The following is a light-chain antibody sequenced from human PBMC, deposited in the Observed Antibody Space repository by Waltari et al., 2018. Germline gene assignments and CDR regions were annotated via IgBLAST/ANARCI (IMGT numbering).Light chain of an antibody. V-gene: IGKV4-1*01. CDR2: WAS. Sequence: DIVMTQSPDSLAVSLGERATINCKSSQSVLYSSNNKSYLAWYQHKPGQPPKLLIYWASTREAGVSDRFSGSGSGTDFTLTISSLQAEDVAVYYCQQYYSTPWTFGQGTKVEI. J-gene: IGKJ1*01. CDR1: QSVLYSSNNKSY. CDR3: QQYYSTPWT.